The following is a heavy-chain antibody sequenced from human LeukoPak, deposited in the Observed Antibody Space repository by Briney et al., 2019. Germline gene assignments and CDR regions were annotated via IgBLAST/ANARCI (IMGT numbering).Heavy chain of an antibody. V-gene: IGHV1-69*06. D-gene: IGHD6-13*01. CDR3: AKTGQWTAGNWFDP. J-gene: IGHJ5*02. CDR1: GGTFSSYA. Sequence: SVKVSCKASGGTFSSYAISWVRQAPGQGLEWMGGIIPIFGTANYAQKFQGRVTITADKSTSTAYMELSSLRSEDTAVYYCAKTGQWTAGNWFDPWGQGTLVTVSS. CDR2: IIPIFGTA.